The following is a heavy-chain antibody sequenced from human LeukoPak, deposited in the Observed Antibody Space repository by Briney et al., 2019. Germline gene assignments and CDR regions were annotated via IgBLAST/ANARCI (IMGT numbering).Heavy chain of an antibody. CDR3: AKEHYGSGMTTFDY. CDR1: RFTFSSCA. Sequence: QTGVYLRLSCAASRFTFSSCAMPWVRQSPGKGLEWVSGISGSGDNTYYPDSVRGRVTISRDNSKTTLSLQMNSLRAEDTAVYYCAKEHYGSGMTTFDYWGQGTLVTVSS. D-gene: IGHD3-10*01. CDR2: ISGSGDNT. J-gene: IGHJ4*02. V-gene: IGHV3-23*01.